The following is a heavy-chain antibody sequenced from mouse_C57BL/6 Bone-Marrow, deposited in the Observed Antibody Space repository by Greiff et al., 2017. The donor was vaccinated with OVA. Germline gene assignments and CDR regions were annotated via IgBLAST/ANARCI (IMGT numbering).Heavy chain of an antibody. D-gene: IGHD2-4*01. Sequence: EVKLVESGGGLVKPGGSLKLSCAASGFTFSSYTMSWVRQTPEKRLEWVATISGGGGSTYYPDSVKGRFTISRDNAKNTLYLQMSSLRSEDTALYYCARHGVYDYDAWFAYWGQGTLVTVSA. V-gene: IGHV5-9*01. CDR1: GFTFSSYT. CDR2: ISGGGGST. CDR3: ARHGVYDYDAWFAY. J-gene: IGHJ3*01.